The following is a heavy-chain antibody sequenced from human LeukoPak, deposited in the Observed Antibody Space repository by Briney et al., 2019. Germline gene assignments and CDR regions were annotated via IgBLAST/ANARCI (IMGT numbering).Heavy chain of an antibody. V-gene: IGHV3-30*18. J-gene: IGHJ6*04. CDR1: GFTFSSYG. D-gene: IGHD3-10*01. CDR3: AKHTGGWYNYGMDV. Sequence: GGSLRLSCAASGFTFSSYGMHWVRQAPGKGLEWVAVISYDGSNKYYADSVKGRFTISRDNSKNTLYLQMNSLRAEDTAVYYCAKHTGGWYNYGMDVWGKGTTVTVSS. CDR2: ISYDGSNK.